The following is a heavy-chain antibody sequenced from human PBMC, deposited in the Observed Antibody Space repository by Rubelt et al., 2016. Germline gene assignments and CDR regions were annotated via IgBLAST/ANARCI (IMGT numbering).Heavy chain of an antibody. CDR1: GYTFTSFY. D-gene: IGHD3-3*01. Sequence: QVQLVQSGAEVKKPGASVRVSCKASGYTFTSFYMNWVRQAPGQGLEWMGRLNPNTGGTNYAETFQGRVTMTRDTSLTTAYMELSDLRSDDTALYYCARDGSDFAVPSAKPDSWGQGTLVTVSS. J-gene: IGHJ4*02. CDR3: ARDGSDFAVPSAKPDS. V-gene: IGHV1-2*06. CDR2: LNPNTGGT.